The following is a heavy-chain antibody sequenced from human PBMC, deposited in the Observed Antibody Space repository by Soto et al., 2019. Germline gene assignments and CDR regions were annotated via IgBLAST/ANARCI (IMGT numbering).Heavy chain of an antibody. CDR2: MNPNSGNT. CDR1: GYTFTSYD. Sequence: ASVKVSCKASGYTFTSYDINWVRQATGQGLEWMGWMNPNSGNTGYAQKFQGRVTMTRNTSISTAYMELSSLRSEDTAVYYCARAGYDILTGYYNEGNYYYYYMDVWGKGTTVTVSS. D-gene: IGHD3-9*01. V-gene: IGHV1-8*01. CDR3: ARAGYDILTGYYNEGNYYYYYMDV. J-gene: IGHJ6*03.